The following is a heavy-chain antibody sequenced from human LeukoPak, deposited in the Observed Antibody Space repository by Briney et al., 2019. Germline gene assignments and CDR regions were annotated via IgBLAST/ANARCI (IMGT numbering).Heavy chain of an antibody. V-gene: IGHV4-39*07. J-gene: IGHJ4*02. CDR2: IYYSGST. Sequence: PSETLSLTCTVSGGSISSSNFYWGWIRQPPGKGLEWIGSIYYSGSTYYNPSLKSRVTISVDTSKNQFSLKLSSVTAADTAVYYCARFWAAARPFDYWGQGTLVTVSS. D-gene: IGHD6-13*01. CDR3: ARFWAAARPFDY. CDR1: GGSISSSNFY.